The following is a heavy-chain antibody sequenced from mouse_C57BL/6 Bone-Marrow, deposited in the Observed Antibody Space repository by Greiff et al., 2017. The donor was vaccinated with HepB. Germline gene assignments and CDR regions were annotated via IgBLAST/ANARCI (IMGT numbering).Heavy chain of an antibody. CDR1: GFTFSDYY. CDR2: INYDGSST. CDR3: ARDRDATGAMDY. V-gene: IGHV5-16*01. J-gene: IGHJ4*01. D-gene: IGHD1-1*01. Sequence: EVKLMESEGGLVQPGSSMKLSCTASGFTFSDYYMAWVRQLPEKGLEWVANINYDGSSTYYLDSLKSRFIISRDNAKNILYLQMSSLKSEDTATYYCARDRDATGAMDYWGQGTSVTVSS.